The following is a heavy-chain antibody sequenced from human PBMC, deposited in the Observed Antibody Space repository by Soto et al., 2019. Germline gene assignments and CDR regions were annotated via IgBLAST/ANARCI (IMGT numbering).Heavy chain of an antibody. CDR1: GFTFSSYA. Sequence: GGSLRLSCAASGFTFSSYAMNWVRQAPGKGLEWVSAISGSGGSTYYAGSVKGRFTISRDNSKNTLYLQMNSLRAEDTAVYYCAKDGGDIRYCSSSSCYNYYYYHMDVWGKGTTVTVSS. D-gene: IGHD2-2*02. J-gene: IGHJ6*03. V-gene: IGHV3-23*01. CDR2: ISGSGGST. CDR3: AKDGGDIRYCSSSSCYNYYYYHMDV.